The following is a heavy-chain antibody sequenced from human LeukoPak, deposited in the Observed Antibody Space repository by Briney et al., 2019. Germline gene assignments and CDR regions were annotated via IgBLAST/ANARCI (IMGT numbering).Heavy chain of an antibody. CDR1: GGSISSSSYY. Sequence: SETLSLTCTVSGGSISSSSYYWGWIRQPPGKGLEWIGSIYYGGSTYYNPSLKSRVTISVDTSKNQFSLKLSSVTAADTAVYYCARNIVVVVVANWFDPWGQGTLVTVSS. V-gene: IGHV4-39*01. D-gene: IGHD2-15*01. CDR3: ARNIVVVVVANWFDP. CDR2: IYYGGST. J-gene: IGHJ5*02.